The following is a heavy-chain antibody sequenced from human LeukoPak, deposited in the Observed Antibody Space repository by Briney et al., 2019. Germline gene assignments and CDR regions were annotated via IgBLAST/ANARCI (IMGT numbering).Heavy chain of an antibody. D-gene: IGHD6-25*01. CDR2: IFTSGST. CDR3: GFSEGDF. CDR1: GGSINNGNHF. V-gene: IGHV4-61*02. J-gene: IGHJ4*02. Sequence: PSQTLSLTCTVSGGSINNGNHFWPWVRQPAGKGLEWIGRIFTSGSTNNNPSLKSRLTMSIYTSKNQFSLKLSSVTAADTAMYFCGFSEGDFWGQGALVTVSS.